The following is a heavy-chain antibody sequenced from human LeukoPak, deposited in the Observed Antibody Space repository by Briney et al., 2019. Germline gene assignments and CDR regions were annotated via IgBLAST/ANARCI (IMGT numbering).Heavy chain of an antibody. CDR1: GYTFTGYY. CDR2: INPNSGGT. D-gene: IGHD6-13*01. Sequence: ASVKVSCKASGYTFTGYYMHWVRQAPGQGLEWMGRINPNSGGTNYAQKFQGRVTMTRETSISTAYMELSRLRSDDTAVYYCATARYSSSWYGAGVDYWGQGTLVTVSS. V-gene: IGHV1-2*06. CDR3: ATARYSSSWYGAGVDY. J-gene: IGHJ4*02.